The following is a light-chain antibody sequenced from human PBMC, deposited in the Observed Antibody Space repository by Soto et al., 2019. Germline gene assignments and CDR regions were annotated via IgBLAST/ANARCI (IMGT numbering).Light chain of an antibody. Sequence: EIVLTQSPGTLSLSPGERATLSCRASESVSDNYLAWYQQRSGQAPRLVIYGESSRASAVPDRFSGSGFGADFTLTISRLEPEDFAVYYCQQYGSSPLTFGGGTKVEIK. V-gene: IGKV3-20*01. J-gene: IGKJ4*01. CDR2: GES. CDR3: QQYGSSPLT. CDR1: ESVSDNY.